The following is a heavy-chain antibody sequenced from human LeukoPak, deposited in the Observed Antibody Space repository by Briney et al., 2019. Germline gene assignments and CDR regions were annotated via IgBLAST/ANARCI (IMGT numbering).Heavy chain of an antibody. D-gene: IGHD3-22*01. Sequence: PSQTLSVTRTVSGGSLTSGVYYWSWVRQPPGKGLEWIAYMYSSRSTYYNPSLKSRVTMSADTSKNQFSLKLSSVTAADTAVYYCARPYYYDSRIDPWGQGTLVTVSS. CDR2: MYSSRST. V-gene: IGHV4-30-4*01. J-gene: IGHJ5*02. CDR1: GGSLTSGVYY. CDR3: ARPYYYDSRIDP.